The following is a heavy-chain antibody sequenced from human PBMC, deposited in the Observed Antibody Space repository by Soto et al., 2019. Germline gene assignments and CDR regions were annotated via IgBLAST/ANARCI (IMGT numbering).Heavy chain of an antibody. V-gene: IGHV2-70*13. D-gene: IGHD7-27*01. CDR2: IDWDDDK. CDR1: GFSLNSYGMC. CDR3: ARTSALPLGYPHGMDV. Sequence: ESGPTLVNPTQTLTLTCTFSGFSLNSYGMCVNWIHQPPGKALEWLALIDWDDDKYYSTSLKTRLTISRDTSKNQVVLTMTNMDPVDTATYYCARTSALPLGYPHGMDVWGQGTTVTVSS. J-gene: IGHJ6*02.